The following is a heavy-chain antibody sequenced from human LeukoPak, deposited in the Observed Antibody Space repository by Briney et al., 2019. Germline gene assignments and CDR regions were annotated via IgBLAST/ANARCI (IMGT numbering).Heavy chain of an antibody. Sequence: GSLRLSCAASGFTFSSYAMSWVRQPPGKGLEWIGEINHSGSTNYNPSLKSRVTISVDTSKNQFSLKLSSVTAADTAVYYCARTYYYDSSGYPRGGGREIDYWGQGTLVTVSS. D-gene: IGHD3-22*01. CDR3: ARTYYYDSSGYPRGGGREIDY. V-gene: IGHV4-34*01. J-gene: IGHJ4*02. CDR2: INHSGST. CDR1: GFTFSSYA.